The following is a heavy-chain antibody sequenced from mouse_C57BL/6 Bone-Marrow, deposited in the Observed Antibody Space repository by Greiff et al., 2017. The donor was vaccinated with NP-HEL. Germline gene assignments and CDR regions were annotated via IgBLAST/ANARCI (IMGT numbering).Heavy chain of an antibody. J-gene: IGHJ4*01. CDR2: ISNGGGST. CDR3: ARRYSNYLYAMDY. V-gene: IGHV5-12*01. Sequence: EVKLQESGGGLVQPGGSLKLSCAASGFTFSDYYMYWVRQTPEKRLEWVAYISNGGGSTYYPDTVKGRFTISRDNAKNTLYLQMSRLKSEDTAMYYCARRYSNYLYAMDYWGQGTSVTVSS. CDR1: GFTFSDYY. D-gene: IGHD2-5*01.